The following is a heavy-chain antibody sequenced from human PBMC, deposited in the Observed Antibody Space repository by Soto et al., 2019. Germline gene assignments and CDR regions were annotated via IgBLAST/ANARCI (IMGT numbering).Heavy chain of an antibody. CDR1: GFTFSSYS. V-gene: IGHV3-21*01. D-gene: IGHD5-18*01. CDR3: ARGGFGEYSYGNTSYYYYGMDV. CDR2: ISSSSSYI. J-gene: IGHJ6*02. Sequence: GGSLRLSCAASGFTFSSYSMNWVRQAPGKGLEWVSSISSSSSYIYYADSVKGRFTISRDNAKNSLYLQMNSLRAEDTAVYYCARGGFGEYSYGNTSYYYYGMDVWGQGTTAPVYS.